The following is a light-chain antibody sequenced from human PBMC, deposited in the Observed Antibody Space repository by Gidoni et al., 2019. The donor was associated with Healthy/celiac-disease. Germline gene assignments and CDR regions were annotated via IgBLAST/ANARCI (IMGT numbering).Light chain of an antibody. J-gene: IGKJ1*01. Sequence: DMVMTQSPLSLPVTPGEPASISCRSSQSLLHSNGYNDLDWYLQKPGQSPQLLIYFGSNRVSGVPDRFSGSGSGPDFTLKISRVEAEDVGVYYCMQALQTPPWTFGQGTKVEIK. V-gene: IGKV2-28*01. CDR3: MQALQTPPWT. CDR2: FGS. CDR1: QSLLHSNGYND.